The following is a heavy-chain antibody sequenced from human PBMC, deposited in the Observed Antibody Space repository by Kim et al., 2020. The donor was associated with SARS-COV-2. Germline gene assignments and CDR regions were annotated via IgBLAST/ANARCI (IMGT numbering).Heavy chain of an antibody. D-gene: IGHD3-16*01. CDR3: ARGGLGPDY. Sequence: GNTKYSQKFQGRVTITRDTSASTAYMELSSLRSEDTAVYYCARGGLGPDYWGQGTLVTVSS. J-gene: IGHJ4*02. CDR2: GNT. V-gene: IGHV1-3*01.